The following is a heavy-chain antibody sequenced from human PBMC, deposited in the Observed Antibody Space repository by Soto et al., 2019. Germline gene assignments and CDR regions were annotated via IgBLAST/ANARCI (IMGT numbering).Heavy chain of an antibody. D-gene: IGHD3-22*01. CDR1: GFTFSSSS. J-gene: IGHJ4*02. Sequence: PGGSLRLSCAASGFTFSSSSMNWVRQAPGKGLEWVSYISSSSSTIYYADSVKGRFTVSRDNAKNSLYLQMNSLRDEDTAVYYCARDDSSGYYYVHFDYWGQGTLVTVYS. V-gene: IGHV3-48*02. CDR3: ARDDSSGYYYVHFDY. CDR2: ISSSSSTI.